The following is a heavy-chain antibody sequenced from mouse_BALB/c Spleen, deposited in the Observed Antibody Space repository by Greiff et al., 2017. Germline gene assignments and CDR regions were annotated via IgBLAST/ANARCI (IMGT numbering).Heavy chain of an antibody. Sequence: VQLKESGPGLVKPSQSLSLTCSVTGYSITSGYYWNWIRQFPGNKLEWMGYISYDGSNNYNPSLKNRISITRDTSKNQFFLKLNSVTTEDTATYYCARGFYDGYLYWGQGTTLTVSS. D-gene: IGHD2-3*01. CDR3: ARGFYDGYLY. CDR1: GYSITSGYY. V-gene: IGHV3-6*02. J-gene: IGHJ2*01. CDR2: ISYDGSN.